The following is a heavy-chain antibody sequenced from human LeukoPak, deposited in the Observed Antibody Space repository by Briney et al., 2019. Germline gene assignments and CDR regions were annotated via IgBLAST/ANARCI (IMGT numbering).Heavy chain of an antibody. CDR2: RYYSGST. CDR3: ARRYDY. Sequence: PSETLSLTCTVSGGSISSGSYFWGWVRQPPGKGLEWIGSRYYSGSTDYNPSLKSRVTISADTSKNQFSLKLTSVTAADTAVYYCARRYDYWGQGTLVTVSS. J-gene: IGHJ4*02. CDR1: GGSISSGSYF. V-gene: IGHV4-39*01.